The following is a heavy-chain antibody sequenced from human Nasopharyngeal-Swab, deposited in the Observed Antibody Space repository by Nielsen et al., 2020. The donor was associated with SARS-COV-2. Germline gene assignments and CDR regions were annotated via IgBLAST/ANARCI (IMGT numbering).Heavy chain of an antibody. CDR2: ISAYNGNT. D-gene: IGHD6-13*01. J-gene: IGHJ4*02. V-gene: IGHV1-18*01. Sequence: ASVKVSCKASGYTFTSYGISWVRQAPGQGLEWMGWISAYNGNTNYAQKLQGRVTMTTDTSTSTAYMELRSLRSDDTAVYYCARKPGIAVAGTLDYWGQGTLVTVSS. CDR3: ARKPGIAVAGTLDY. CDR1: GYTFTSYG.